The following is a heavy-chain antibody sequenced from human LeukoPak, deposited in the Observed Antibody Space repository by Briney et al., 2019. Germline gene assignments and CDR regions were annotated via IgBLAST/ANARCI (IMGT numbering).Heavy chain of an antibody. V-gene: IGHV4-59*01. CDR3: ARDQGVVNHRFDY. J-gene: IGHJ4*02. D-gene: IGHD3-3*01. CDR1: GGSISGYY. Sequence: SETLSLTCTVSGGSISGYYWSWVRQSPEKGLESIGFIYSTGSTSYNPSLRSRVTISIDTSKNQFSLKLSSVTAADTAVYYCARDQGVVNHRFDYWGQGTLVTVSS. CDR2: IYSTGST.